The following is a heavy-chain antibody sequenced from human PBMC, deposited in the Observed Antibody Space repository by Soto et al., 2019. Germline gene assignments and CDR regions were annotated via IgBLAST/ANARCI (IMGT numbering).Heavy chain of an antibody. J-gene: IGHJ4*02. Sequence: GGSLRLSCAASGFTFSSYSMNWVRQAPGKGLEWVSSISSSSSYIYYADSVKGRFTISRDNAKNSLYLQMNSLRAEDTAVYYCARRKPKNGSYFDYWGQGTLVTVSS. V-gene: IGHV3-21*01. D-gene: IGHD1-1*01. CDR2: ISSSSSYI. CDR1: GFTFSSYS. CDR3: ARRKPKNGSYFDY.